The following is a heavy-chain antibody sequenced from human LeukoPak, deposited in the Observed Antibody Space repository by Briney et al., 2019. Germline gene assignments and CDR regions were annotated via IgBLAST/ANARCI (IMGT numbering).Heavy chain of an antibody. CDR3: ARDPAMTTGAFDI. CDR1: GFTFSSNY. CDR2: IYSGGST. J-gene: IGHJ3*02. D-gene: IGHD4-11*01. Sequence: GGSLRLSCAASGFTFSSNYMSWVRQAPGKGLEWVSVIYSGGSTYYADSVKGRFTISRDNSKNTLYLQMNSLRAEDTAFYYCARDPAMTTGAFDIWGQGTMVTVSS. V-gene: IGHV3-66*01.